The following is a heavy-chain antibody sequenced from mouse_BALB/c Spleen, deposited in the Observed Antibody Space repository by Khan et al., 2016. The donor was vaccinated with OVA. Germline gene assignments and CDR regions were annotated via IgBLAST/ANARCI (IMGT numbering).Heavy chain of an antibody. J-gene: IGHJ4*01. V-gene: IGHV3-2*02. CDR1: GYSITSEYA. CDR2: ISSTGSP. D-gene: IGHD2-12*01. CDR3: ARSVYYSCGYALDF. Sequence: EVQLQESGPGLVKPSQSLSLTCTATGYSITSEYAWNWIRQLPGNKLEWMGYISSTGSPTYNPSLKSRISITRDTSKNQFFLQLKSVTTEDTATYYCARSVYYSCGYALDFWGRGTSVTVSS.